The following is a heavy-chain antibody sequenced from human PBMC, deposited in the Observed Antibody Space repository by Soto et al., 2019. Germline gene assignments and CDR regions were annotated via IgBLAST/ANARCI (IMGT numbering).Heavy chain of an antibody. CDR3: ASTKYDSSAYYYWYLGL. D-gene: IGHD3-22*01. Sequence: QVQVMQSGAEVKKPGDSVKVSCKTSGYIFSDYGINWVRQAPGQGLEWMGWISGYSGNANLAQKFQGRVTMTTDKSTRTAYMELRRLRSDDTAVYYCASTKYDSSAYYYWYLGLWGRGTLVTVSS. CDR2: ISGYSGNA. CDR1: GYIFSDYG. V-gene: IGHV1-18*04. J-gene: IGHJ2*01.